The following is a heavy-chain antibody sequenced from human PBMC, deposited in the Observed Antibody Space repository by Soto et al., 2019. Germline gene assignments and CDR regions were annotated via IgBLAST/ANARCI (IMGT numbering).Heavy chain of an antibody. V-gene: IGHV3-23*01. CDR2: ISGSGGST. J-gene: IGHJ4*02. CDR1: GFTFSSYA. D-gene: IGHD6-13*01. Sequence: EVQLLESGGGLVQPGGSLRLSCAASGFTFSSYAMSWVRQAPGKGLEWVSAISGSGGSTYYAYSVKGRFTISRDNSKNTLYLQMNSLRAEDTAVYYCAKDQKLGSSWYFQRRTPGFDYWGQGTLVTVSS. CDR3: AKDQKLGSSWYFQRRTPGFDY.